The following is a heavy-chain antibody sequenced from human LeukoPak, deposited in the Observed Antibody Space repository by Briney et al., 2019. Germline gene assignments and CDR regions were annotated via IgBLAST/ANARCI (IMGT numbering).Heavy chain of an antibody. D-gene: IGHD3-9*01. CDR1: GFSFSSYW. J-gene: IGHJ4*02. V-gene: IGHV3-23*01. Sequence: GGSLRLSCAASGFSFSSYWMSWVRQAPGKGLEWVSAISGSGGSTYYADSVKGRFTISRDNSKNTLYLQMNSLRAEDTAVYYCAKDRGLRYFDWLLELDYWGQGTLVTVSS. CDR3: AKDRGLRYFDWLLELDY. CDR2: ISGSGGST.